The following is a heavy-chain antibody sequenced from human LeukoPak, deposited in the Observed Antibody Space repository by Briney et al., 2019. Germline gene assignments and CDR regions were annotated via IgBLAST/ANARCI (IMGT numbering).Heavy chain of an antibody. J-gene: IGHJ6*03. CDR3: ARAGLGIENYYYYMDV. V-gene: IGHV4-31*03. CDR2: IYYTGFT. CDR1: GASISSDGFY. Sequence: SQPLSLPCTVSGASISSDGFYWSWIRQLPGKGLEWIGYIYYTGFTYCKPSLKSRVTMSVDTSQNQFSLRMSSMTAADTAVYYCARAGLGIENYYYYMDVWGKGTTVTVSS. D-gene: IGHD1-14*01.